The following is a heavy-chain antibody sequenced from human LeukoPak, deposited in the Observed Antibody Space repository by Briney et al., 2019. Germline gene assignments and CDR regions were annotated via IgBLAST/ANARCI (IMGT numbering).Heavy chain of an antibody. CDR2: INPSGGST. CDR3: ARGAQRIAAAGSQVPETYYYYYYMDV. D-gene: IGHD6-13*01. J-gene: IGHJ6*03. CDR1: GYTFTGYY. Sequence: RASVKVSCKASGYTFTGYYMHWVRQAPGQGLEWMGIINPSGGSTSYAQKFQGRVTMTRDTSTSTVYMELSSLRSEDTAVYYCARGAQRIAAAGSQVPETYYYYYYMDVWGKGTTVTISS. V-gene: IGHV1-46*01.